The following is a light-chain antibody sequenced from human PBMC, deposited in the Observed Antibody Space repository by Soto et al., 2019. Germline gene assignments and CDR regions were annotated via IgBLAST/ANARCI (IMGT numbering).Light chain of an antibody. CDR2: SNN. CDR1: SSNIGSNT. V-gene: IGLV1-44*01. Sequence: QSVLTQPPSASGTPGQRVTISCSGSSSNIGSNTVNWYQQLPGTAPKLLIYSNNQRPSGVPDRFSGSKSGTSASLAISGLQSEDVADYYCAEWADSLYCYVFGTGTKVTDL. CDR3: AEWADSLYCYV. J-gene: IGLJ1*01.